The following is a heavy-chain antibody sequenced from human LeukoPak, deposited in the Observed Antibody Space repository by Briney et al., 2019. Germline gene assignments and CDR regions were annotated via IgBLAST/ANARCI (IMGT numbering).Heavy chain of an antibody. CDR3: ARATGGAAAADFDP. J-gene: IGHJ5*02. D-gene: IGHD6-13*01. Sequence: SQTLSLTCTVSGGSISSVGYYWSWIRQHPGKGLEWIGFIYYTGTTTYYNPSLKSRATTSVDTSKNHFSLKLTSVTAADTAVYYCARATGGAAAADFDPWGQGTLVTVSS. CDR2: IYYTGTTT. CDR1: GGSISSVGYY. V-gene: IGHV4-31*03.